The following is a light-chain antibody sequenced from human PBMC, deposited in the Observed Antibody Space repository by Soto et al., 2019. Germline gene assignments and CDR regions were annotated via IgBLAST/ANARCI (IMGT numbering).Light chain of an antibody. CDR2: GAS. CDR1: QSVSSSY. V-gene: IGKV3-20*01. CDR3: QQYNNWPMWT. J-gene: IGKJ1*01. Sequence: EIVLTQAPGTLSLSPGERAPLSCRASQSVSSSYLAWYQQKPGQAPRLLIYGASSRATGIPDRFSGSGSGTEFTLTISSLQSEDFAVYYCQQYNNWPMWTFGQGTKVDIK.